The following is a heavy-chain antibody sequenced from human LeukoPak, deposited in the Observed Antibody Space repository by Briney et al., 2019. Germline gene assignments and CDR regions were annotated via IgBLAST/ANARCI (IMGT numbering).Heavy chain of an antibody. CDR2: IYYSGST. Sequence: PSETLSLTCTVSGGSISSSSYYWGWIRQPPGKGLEWIGSIYYSGSTYYNPSLKSRVTISVDTSKNQFSLKLSSVTAADTAVYYCVNGKGRIAVAGTYAFDIWGQGTMVTVSS. D-gene: IGHD6-19*01. V-gene: IGHV4-39*01. CDR1: GGSISSSSYY. J-gene: IGHJ3*02. CDR3: VNGKGRIAVAGTYAFDI.